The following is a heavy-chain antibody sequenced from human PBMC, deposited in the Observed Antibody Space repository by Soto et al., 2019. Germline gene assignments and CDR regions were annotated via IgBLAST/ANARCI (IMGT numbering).Heavy chain of an antibody. Sequence: QVLLQESGPGLVKPSQTLSLTCTVSGDSFSSADYNWSWIRQPPGKGLEWIGYIYYSGYTYNNPSLKSRLTMSVDTSKNQFFLRLASVPAADTAVYYGATSSGYVAFHYWGQRCLFTASS. CDR2: IYYSGYT. D-gene: IGHD5-12*01. CDR3: ATSSGYVAFHY. J-gene: IGHJ4*02. CDR1: GDSFSSADYN. V-gene: IGHV4-30-4*01.